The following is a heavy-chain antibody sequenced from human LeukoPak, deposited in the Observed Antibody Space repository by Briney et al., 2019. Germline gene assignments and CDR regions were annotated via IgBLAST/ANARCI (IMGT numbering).Heavy chain of an antibody. CDR1: GYTFTGYY. V-gene: IGHV1-2*02. CDR2: INPNSGGT. CDR3: ARVKTMIIVVSLFDY. J-gene: IGHJ4*02. Sequence: RASVKVSCKASGYTFTGYYVHWVRQAPGQGLEWMGWINPNSGGTNYAQQFQGRLTMTRDTSISTAYMELSRLRSDDTAVYYCARVKTMIIVVSLFDYWGQGTLVTVSS. D-gene: IGHD3-22*01.